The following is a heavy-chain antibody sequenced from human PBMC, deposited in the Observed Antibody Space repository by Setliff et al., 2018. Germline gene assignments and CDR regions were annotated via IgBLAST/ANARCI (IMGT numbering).Heavy chain of an antibody. CDR1: GFTFDVYD. V-gene: IGHV3-20*04. Sequence: PGGSLRLSCAASGFTFDVYDLNWVRQAPGKGLEWVSSINWNGDRTGYADSVKGRFTISRDNAKNSLYLQMNRLRAEDTAVYYCTTDRAGCYGTTCFNAFEIWGHGTMVTVSS. CDR2: INWNGDRT. J-gene: IGHJ3*02. CDR3: TTDRAGCYGTTCFNAFEI. D-gene: IGHD2-2*01.